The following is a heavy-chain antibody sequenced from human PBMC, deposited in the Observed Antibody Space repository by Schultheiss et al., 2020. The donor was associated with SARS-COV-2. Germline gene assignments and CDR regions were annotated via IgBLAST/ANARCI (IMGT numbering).Heavy chain of an antibody. CDR3: ALERLGARNSLGDAGIDY. Sequence: ASVKVSCKASGYTFTGYYMHWVRQAPGQGLEWMGWINPNSGGTNYAQKFQGRVTITADESTSTAYMELSSLRSEDTAVYYCALERLGARNSLGDAGIDYWGQGTLVTVSS. CDR2: INPNSGGT. V-gene: IGHV1-2*02. D-gene: IGHD4-23*01. CDR1: GYTFTGYY. J-gene: IGHJ4*02.